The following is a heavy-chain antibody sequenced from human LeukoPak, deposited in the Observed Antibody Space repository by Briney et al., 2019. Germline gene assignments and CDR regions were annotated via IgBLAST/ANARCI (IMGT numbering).Heavy chain of an antibody. V-gene: IGHV3-30*02. CDR2: IRYDGSNK. CDR1: GFSFTTYW. Sequence: GGSLRLSCAASGFSFTTYWMSWVRQAPGKGLEWVAFIRYDGSNKYYADSVKGRFTISRDNSKNTLYLQMNSLRAEDTAVYYCAKEYSSGWYDGYFDYWGQGTLVTVSS. J-gene: IGHJ4*02. CDR3: AKEYSSGWYDGYFDY. D-gene: IGHD6-19*01.